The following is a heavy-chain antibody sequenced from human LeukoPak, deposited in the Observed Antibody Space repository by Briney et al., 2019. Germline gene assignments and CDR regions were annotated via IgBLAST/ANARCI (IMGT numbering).Heavy chain of an antibody. CDR2: ISSSGRSI. J-gene: IGHJ3*02. D-gene: IGHD4-23*01. CDR1: GFTFSSYE. CDR3: ASDDYGGFDI. V-gene: IGHV3-48*03. Sequence: GGSLRLSCAASGFTFSSYEMNWVRQAPGKGLEWVSYISSSGRSIYYADSVKGRFTISRDNAKNSLYLQMNSLRAEDTAVYYCASDDYGGFDIWGQGTMVTVSS.